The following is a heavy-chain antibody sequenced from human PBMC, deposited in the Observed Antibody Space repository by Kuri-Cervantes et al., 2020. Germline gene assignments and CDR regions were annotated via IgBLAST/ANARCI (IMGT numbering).Heavy chain of an antibody. D-gene: IGHD3-22*01. CDR3: AKDRFYYYDSSGGAFDI. CDR2: ISWNSGSI. CDR1: GFTFDDYA. J-gene: IGHJ3*02. Sequence: SLKISCAASGFTFDDYAMHWVRQAPGKGLEWVSGISWNSGSIGYADSVKGRFTISRDNAKNSLYLQMNSLRAEDTALYYCAKDRFYYYDSSGGAFDIWGQGTMVTVSS. V-gene: IGHV3-9*01.